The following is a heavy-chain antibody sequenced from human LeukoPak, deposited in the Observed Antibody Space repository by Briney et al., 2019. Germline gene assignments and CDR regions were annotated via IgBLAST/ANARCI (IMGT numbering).Heavy chain of an antibody. CDR2: IYTSGST. V-gene: IGHV4-61*02. Sequence: PSETLSLTCTVSGGSISSGGYCWSWIRQPAGKGLEWIGRIYTSGSTNYNPSLKSRVTISIDTSKNQFSLKLSSVTASDTAVYYCVGGASSWFGDIDYWGQGTLVTVSS. CDR3: VGGASSWFGDIDY. D-gene: IGHD3-10*01. CDR1: GGSISSGGYC. J-gene: IGHJ4*02.